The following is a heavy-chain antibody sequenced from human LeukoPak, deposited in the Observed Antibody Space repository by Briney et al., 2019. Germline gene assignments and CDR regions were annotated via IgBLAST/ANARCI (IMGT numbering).Heavy chain of an antibody. J-gene: IGHJ5*02. V-gene: IGHV4-38-2*02. D-gene: IGHD6-13*01. CDR1: GYSISSGYY. Sequence: SETLSLTCTVSGYSISSGYYWGWIRQPPGKGLEWIGSIYHSGSTYYNPSLKSRVTISVDTSKNQFSLKLSSVTAADTAVYYCARSYASSWYWNWFDPWGQGTLVTVSS. CDR2: IYHSGST. CDR3: ARSYASSWYWNWFDP.